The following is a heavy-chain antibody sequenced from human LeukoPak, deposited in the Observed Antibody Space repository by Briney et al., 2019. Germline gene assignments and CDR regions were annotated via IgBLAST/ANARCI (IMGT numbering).Heavy chain of an antibody. CDR1: GFTFSSYA. CDR2: ISGSGGST. Sequence: PGGSLRLSCAASGFTFSSYAMSWVRQAPGKGLEWVSTISGSGGSTYYADSVKGRFTISRDNSKNTLYLQMNSLRAEDTAVYYCAKTKDSSSDFDYWGQGTLVTVSS. J-gene: IGHJ4*02. V-gene: IGHV3-23*01. CDR3: AKTKDSSSDFDY. D-gene: IGHD6-13*01.